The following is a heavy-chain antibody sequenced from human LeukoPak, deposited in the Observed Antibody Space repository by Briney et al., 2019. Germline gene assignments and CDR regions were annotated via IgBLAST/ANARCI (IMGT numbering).Heavy chain of an antibody. Sequence: GASVKVSFKVSGYTLTELSMHWVRQAPGKGLEWMGGFDPEDGETIYAQKFQGRVTMTEDTSTGTAYMELSSLRSEDTAVYYCAIWFGEMRNDAFDIWGQGTMVTVSS. D-gene: IGHD3-10*01. CDR3: AIWFGEMRNDAFDI. CDR2: FDPEDGET. V-gene: IGHV1-24*01. J-gene: IGHJ3*02. CDR1: GYTLTELS.